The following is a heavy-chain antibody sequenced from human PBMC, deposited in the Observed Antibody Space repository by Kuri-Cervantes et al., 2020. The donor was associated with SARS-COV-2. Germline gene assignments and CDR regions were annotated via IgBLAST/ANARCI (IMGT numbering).Heavy chain of an antibody. V-gene: IGHV1-8*03. CDR1: GYTFTRYD. D-gene: IGHD3-3*01. Sequence: ASVKVSCKASGYTFTRYDINWVRQATGQGLEWMGWMNPNSGNTGYAQKFQGRVTITTDESTSTAYMELSSLRSEDTAVYYCARSEAARVLRFLEWFVLRAFDIWGQGTMVTVSS. CDR2: MNPNSGNT. CDR3: ARSEAARVLRFLEWFVLRAFDI. J-gene: IGHJ3*02.